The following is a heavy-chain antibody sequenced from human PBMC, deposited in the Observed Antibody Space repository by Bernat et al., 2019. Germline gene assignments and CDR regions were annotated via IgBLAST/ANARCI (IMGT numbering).Heavy chain of an antibody. CDR1: GFSLSNARMG. CDR3: ARHYYDDSSGYYDAFDI. D-gene: IGHD3-22*01. V-gene: IGHV2-26*01. Sequence: QVTLKESGPVLVKPTETLTLTCTVSGFSLSNARMGVSWIRQSPGKALEWLAHIFSNDEKSYSTSLKSRLTISKDTSKSQVVLTMTNMDPMNTATYYSARHYYDDSSGYYDAFDIWGQGTMVTVSS. CDR2: IFSNDEK. J-gene: IGHJ3*02.